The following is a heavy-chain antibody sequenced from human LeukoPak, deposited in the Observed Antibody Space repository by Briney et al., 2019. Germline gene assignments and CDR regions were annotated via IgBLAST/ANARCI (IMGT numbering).Heavy chain of an antibody. Sequence: GASVKVSCKASGYTFTGYYMHWVRQAPGQGLEWMGWINPNSGGTNYAQKFQGRVTMTRDTSISTAYMELSRLRSDDTAVYYCARDHWAASDAFDIWGQGTMVTVSS. CDR2: INPNSGGT. J-gene: IGHJ3*02. CDR3: ARDHWAASDAFDI. V-gene: IGHV1-2*02. D-gene: IGHD3-16*01. CDR1: GYTFTGYY.